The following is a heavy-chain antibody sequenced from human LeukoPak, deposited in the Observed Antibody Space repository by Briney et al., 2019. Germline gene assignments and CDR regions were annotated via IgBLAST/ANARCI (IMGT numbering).Heavy chain of an antibody. V-gene: IGHV4-4*07. J-gene: IGHJ4*02. Sequence: SETLSLTCTVSGGSISSYYWSWIRQPAGKGLEWIGRIYTSGSTNYNPSLKSRVTMSVDTSKNQFSLKLGSVTAADTAVYYCARGPYYYDSSGYYILVWGQGTLVTVSS. D-gene: IGHD3-22*01. CDR1: GGSISSYY. CDR2: IYTSGST. CDR3: ARGPYYYDSSGYYILV.